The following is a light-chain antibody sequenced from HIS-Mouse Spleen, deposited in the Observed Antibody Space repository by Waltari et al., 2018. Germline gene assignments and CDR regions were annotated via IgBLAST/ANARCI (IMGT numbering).Light chain of an antibody. J-gene: IGKJ1*01. CDR3: QQHYSYPPT. Sequence: DIQLTQSPSFLSASVGDRVTITRRASQGISSYLAWYQQKPGKAPKLLIYAASTLQSGVPSRFSGSGSGTEFTLTISSLQSEDFATYYCQQHYSYPPTFGQGTKVEIK. CDR2: AAS. CDR1: QGISSY. V-gene: IGKV1-9*01.